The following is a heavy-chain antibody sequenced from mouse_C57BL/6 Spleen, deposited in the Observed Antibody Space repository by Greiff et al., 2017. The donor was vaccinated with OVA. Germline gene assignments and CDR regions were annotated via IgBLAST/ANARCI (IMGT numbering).Heavy chain of an antibody. Sequence: LQQPGAELVMPGASVKLSCKASGYTFTSYWMHWVKQRPGQGLEWIGEIDPSDSYTNYNQKFKGKSTLTVDKSSSTAYMQLSSLTSEDSAVYYCARRDDYEGYYAMDYWGQGTSVTVSS. J-gene: IGHJ4*01. CDR2: IDPSDSYT. CDR3: ARRDDYEGYYAMDY. D-gene: IGHD2-4*01. V-gene: IGHV1-69*01. CDR1: GYTFTSYW.